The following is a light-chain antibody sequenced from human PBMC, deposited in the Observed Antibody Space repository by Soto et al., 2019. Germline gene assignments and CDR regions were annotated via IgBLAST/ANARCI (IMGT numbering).Light chain of an antibody. CDR3: QQYNNWRPQT. V-gene: IGKV3-15*01. Sequence: EIVMTQSPATLSVSPGERATLSCRASQSVSSNLAWYQQKPGQAPRLLIYGASTRATGIPARFSGSGSGTEFTLTISSLQSEDFAVYYCQQYNNWRPQTFGQGTKVAIK. CDR2: GAS. J-gene: IGKJ1*01. CDR1: QSVSSN.